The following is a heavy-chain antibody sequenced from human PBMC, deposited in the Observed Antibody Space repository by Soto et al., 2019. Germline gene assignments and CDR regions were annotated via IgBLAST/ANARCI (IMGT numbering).Heavy chain of an antibody. V-gene: IGHV3-11*06. J-gene: IGHJ5*01. CDR3: VREPWGFSGTWYDY. Sequence: GGSLRLSCAASGFTFSYYYMSWIRQAPGKGLEWVSYISSRTEYADSVKGRFTISRDNTKNTLYLQMNSLRVDDTAMYYCVREPWGFSGTWYDYWGQGTLVTVSS. CDR2: ISSRT. D-gene: IGHD5-12*01. CDR1: GFTFSYYY.